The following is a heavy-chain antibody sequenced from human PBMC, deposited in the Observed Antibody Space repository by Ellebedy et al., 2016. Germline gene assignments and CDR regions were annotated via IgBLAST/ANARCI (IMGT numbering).Heavy chain of an antibody. J-gene: IGHJ4*02. CDR1: GLTFSNFF. D-gene: IGHD2-2*01. CDR3: RQGHYADY. Sequence: GESLKISCAVSGLTFSNFFMSWVRQAPGKGLEWVATISANADKRDLADSVQGRFTVSRDNLRNTLHLQMSNLRGEDTAVYYCRQGHYADYWGQGTLVTVSS. CDR2: ISANADKR. V-gene: IGHV3-23*01.